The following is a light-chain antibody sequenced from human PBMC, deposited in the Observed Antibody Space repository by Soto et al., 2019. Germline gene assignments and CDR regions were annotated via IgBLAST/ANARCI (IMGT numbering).Light chain of an antibody. Sequence: IHMTQSPSSLSTALGDRVTITSRASQGIRDALGWYQQKPGKAPKLLIYDASSLQSGVPSRFSGSGSGSLFTLTISSLQPEDFATYYCLQDYSFPLTFGGGTKVDIK. J-gene: IGKJ4*01. CDR1: QGIRDA. CDR2: DAS. CDR3: LQDYSFPLT. V-gene: IGKV1-6*01.